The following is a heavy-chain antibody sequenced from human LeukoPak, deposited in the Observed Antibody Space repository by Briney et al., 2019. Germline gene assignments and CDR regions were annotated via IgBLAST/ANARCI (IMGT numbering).Heavy chain of an antibody. J-gene: IGHJ4*02. CDR2: INTNTGSP. D-gene: IGHD1-14*01. Sequence: ASVKVSCKASGYTFNTYSINWVRQAPGQGLEWMGWINTNTGSPTYAQGFTGRYDFSLDTSVSTAYLQITSLKPEDTAVYYCARKEVHQRGTHFDYWGQGALVTVSS. CDR1: GYTFNTYS. CDR3: ARKEVHQRGTHFDY. V-gene: IGHV7-4-1*02.